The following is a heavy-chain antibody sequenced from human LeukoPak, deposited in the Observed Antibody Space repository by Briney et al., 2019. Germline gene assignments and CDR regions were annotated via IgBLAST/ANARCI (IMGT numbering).Heavy chain of an antibody. CDR2: INPNSGGT. V-gene: IGHV1-2*02. CDR1: GYTFTGYY. J-gene: IGHJ3*02. D-gene: IGHD3-10*01. Sequence: ASVKVSCKASGYTFTGYYMHWVRQAPGQGLEWMGWINPNSGGTNYAQKFQGRVTMTRDTSISTAYMELSRLRSDDTAVYYCARELLWFGEPLDAFDIWGQGTMVTVSS. CDR3: ARELLWFGEPLDAFDI.